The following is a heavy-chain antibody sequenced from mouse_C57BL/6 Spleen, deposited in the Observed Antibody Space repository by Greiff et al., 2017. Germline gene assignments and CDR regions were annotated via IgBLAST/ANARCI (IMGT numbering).Heavy chain of an antibody. CDR2: INPGSGGT. D-gene: IGHD2-5*01. CDR3: ARIGSNYEGFAY. V-gene: IGHV1-54*01. Sequence: QVQLKQSGAELVRPGTSVKVSCKASGYAFTNYLIEWVKQRPGQGLEWIGVINPGSGGTNYNEKFKGTATLTADKSSSTAYMQLSSLTSEDSAVYFCARIGSNYEGFAYWGQGTLVTVSA. J-gene: IGHJ3*01. CDR1: GYAFTNYL.